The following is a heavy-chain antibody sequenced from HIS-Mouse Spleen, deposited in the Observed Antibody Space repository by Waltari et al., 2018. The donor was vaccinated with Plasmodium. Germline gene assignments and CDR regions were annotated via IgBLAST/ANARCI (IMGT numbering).Heavy chain of an antibody. V-gene: IGHV3-33*06. J-gene: IGHJ3*02. CDR2: IWYDGSNK. CDR1: GFTFSSYG. CDR3: AKEEGNWNDDDAFDI. D-gene: IGHD1-1*01. Sequence: QVQLVESGGGVVQPGRSLRLSCAASGFTFSSYGMHWVRQAPGKGLGVVAVIWYDGSNKYYADSVKGRFTISRDNSKNTLYLQMNSLRAEDTAVYYCAKEEGNWNDDDAFDIWGQGTMVTVSS.